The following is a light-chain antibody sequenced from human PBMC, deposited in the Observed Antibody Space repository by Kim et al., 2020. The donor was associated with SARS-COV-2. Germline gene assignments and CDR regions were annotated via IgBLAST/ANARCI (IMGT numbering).Light chain of an antibody. V-gene: IGLV3-1*01. CDR1: KLGDKY. CDR3: QAWDSSIYV. J-gene: IGLJ1*01. CDR2: RDN. Sequence: VAPGQTASITCSGDKLGDKYASWYQQKPGQSPVVVIFRDNRRSSGIPERFSGSNSGNTATLTISGTKAMDEADYYCQAWDSSIYVFGTGTKVTVL.